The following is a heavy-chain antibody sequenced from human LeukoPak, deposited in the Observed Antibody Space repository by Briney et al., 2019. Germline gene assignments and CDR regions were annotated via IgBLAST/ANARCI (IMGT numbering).Heavy chain of an antibody. CDR1: GFTFSHAW. V-gene: IGHV3-15*01. D-gene: IGHD5-12*01. CDR2: IKSKADGGAT. CDR3: STVAWLRGR. Sequence: GGSLRLSCAASGFTFSHAWMTWVRQAPGKGLEWVGRIKSKADGGATDYAAPVQGRFTISRDDSINTPYLQMNSLKTEDTAVYYCSTVAWLRGRGGQGTLVTVSS. J-gene: IGHJ4*02.